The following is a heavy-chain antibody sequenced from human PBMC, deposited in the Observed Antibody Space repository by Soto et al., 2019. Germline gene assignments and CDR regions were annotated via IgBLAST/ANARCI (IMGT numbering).Heavy chain of an antibody. Sequence: LSLTCSISGGSIGYYYWSWIRQPPGKGLEWIGYIYYSGSTTYNPSLKSRVTISVDTSKNKFFLKLSSVTAADTAVYYCARCYGSGSYYNGLFDHWGQGTLVTVSS. J-gene: IGHJ4*02. D-gene: IGHD3-10*01. CDR2: IYYSGST. V-gene: IGHV4-59*01. CDR1: GGSIGYYY. CDR3: ARCYGSGSYYNGLFDH.